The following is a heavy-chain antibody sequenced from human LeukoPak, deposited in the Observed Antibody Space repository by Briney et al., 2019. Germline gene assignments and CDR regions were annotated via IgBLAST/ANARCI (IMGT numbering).Heavy chain of an antibody. Sequence: GGSLRLSCAASGFTFSSYAMPWVRQAPGKGLEWVAVISYDGSNKYYADSVKGRFTISRDNSKNTLYLQMNSLRAEDTAVYYCARAKGRIAAAGSGTWGQGTLVTVSS. D-gene: IGHD6-13*01. CDR3: ARAKGRIAAAGSGT. CDR1: GFTFSSYA. V-gene: IGHV3-30-3*01. J-gene: IGHJ5*02. CDR2: ISYDGSNK.